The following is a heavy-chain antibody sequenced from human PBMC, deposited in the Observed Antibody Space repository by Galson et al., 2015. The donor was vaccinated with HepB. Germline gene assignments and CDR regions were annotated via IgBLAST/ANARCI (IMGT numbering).Heavy chain of an antibody. CDR2: IIPIFGTA. CDR3: ARERGMITFGGVIVEYYFDY. J-gene: IGHJ4*02. V-gene: IGHV1-69*13. Sequence: SVKVSCKASGGTFSSYAISWVRQAPGQGLEWMGGIIPIFGTANYAQKFQGRVTITADESTSTAYMELSSLRSEDTAVYYCARERGMITFGGVIVEYYFDYWGQGTLVTVSS. CDR1: GGTFSSYA. D-gene: IGHD3-16*02.